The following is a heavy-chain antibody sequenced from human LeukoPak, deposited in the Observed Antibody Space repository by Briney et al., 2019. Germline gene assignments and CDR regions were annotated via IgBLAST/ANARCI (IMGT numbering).Heavy chain of an antibody. Sequence: SETLSLICKVSVDSASSGYWSWIRQSPGKGREWIGFIQDTGITDYNPSLKSRLLMSLDTSKNQFSLNLRSVTAADTAVYYCAGRGHRYSRDWGQGILVTISS. D-gene: IGHD2-15*01. CDR1: VDSASSGY. J-gene: IGHJ1*01. CDR3: AGRGHRYSRD. V-gene: IGHV4-4*09. CDR2: IQDTGIT.